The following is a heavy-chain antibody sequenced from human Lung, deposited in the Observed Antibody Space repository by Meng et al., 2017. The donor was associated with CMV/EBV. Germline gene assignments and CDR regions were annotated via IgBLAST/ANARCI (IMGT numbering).Heavy chain of an antibody. CDR2: IYHSGGT. CDR3: ARDPYATGWAG. D-gene: IGHD6-19*01. Sequence: QMSLQGVGPGLVQPSGTLFLSLSVAGGLISLSSWWSWVRQPPGKGLEWIGEIYHSGGTNYNPSLRVAVTISPDKSKNQFSLTLRSVTAADTAVYYCARDPYATGWAGWGQGTLVTVSS. CDR1: GGLISLSSW. J-gene: IGHJ4*02. V-gene: IGHV4-4*02.